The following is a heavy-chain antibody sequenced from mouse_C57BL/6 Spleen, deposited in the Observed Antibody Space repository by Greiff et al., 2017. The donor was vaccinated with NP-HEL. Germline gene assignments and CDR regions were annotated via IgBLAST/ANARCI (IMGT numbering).Heavy chain of an antibody. CDR2: FYPGRGSI. CDR3: ARHEDRDGYLYYYAMDY. J-gene: IGHJ4*01. V-gene: IGHV1-62-2*01. CDR1: GYTFTEYT. Sequence: VQLQQSGAELVKPGASVKLSCKASGYTFTEYTIHWVTQRSGQGLEWIGWFYPGRGSIKYNEKFKDKATLTADKSSSTVYMELSRLTSEDSAVYFCARHEDRDGYLYYYAMDYWGQGTSVTVSS. D-gene: IGHD2-3*01.